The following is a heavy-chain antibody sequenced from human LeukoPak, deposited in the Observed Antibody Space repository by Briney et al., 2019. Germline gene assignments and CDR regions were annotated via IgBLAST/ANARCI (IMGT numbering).Heavy chain of an antibody. V-gene: IGHV3-21*04. J-gene: IGHJ4*02. D-gene: IGHD5-24*01. CDR3: AKDRQKMATNKSKFLTYFDY. CDR2: ISSSSSYI. Sequence: PGGSLRLSCAASGFAFSSYSMNWVRQAPGKGLEWVSSISSSSSYIYYADSVKGRFTISRDNAKNSLYLQMNSLRAEDTAVYYCAKDRQKMATNKSKFLTYFDYWGQGTLVTVSS. CDR1: GFAFSSYS.